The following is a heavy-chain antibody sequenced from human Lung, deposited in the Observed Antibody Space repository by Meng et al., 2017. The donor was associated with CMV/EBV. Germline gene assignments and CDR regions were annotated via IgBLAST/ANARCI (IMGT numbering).Heavy chain of an antibody. Sequence: GGSLRLSCQGSGYRFSDFWLGWVRQKPGKGLEWMGLIFPGDSKTIYSPSFQGQVTISGDKLINNAYLQWSSLEASDTAVYYCASGPGGTQATAGYGMDVWGQGATVTVSS. V-gene: IGHV5-51*01. CDR2: IFPGDSKT. J-gene: IGHJ6*02. CDR1: GYRFSDFW. D-gene: IGHD1-7*01. CDR3: ASGPGGTQATAGYGMDV.